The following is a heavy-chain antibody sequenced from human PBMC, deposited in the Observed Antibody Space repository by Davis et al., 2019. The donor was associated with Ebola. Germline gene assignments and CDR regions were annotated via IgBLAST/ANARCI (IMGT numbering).Heavy chain of an antibody. CDR3: ARDIGFCNGGYCYSDYIDY. CDR2: VWAGGSHM. CDR1: GFTFSESG. Sequence: GESLKISCATSGFTFSESGMHWVRQAPGKGLEWLALVWAGGSHMFYADSVRGRFTISKDNSKSMLFLQMTSLRAEDTAIYYCARDIGFCNGGYCYSDYIDYWGQGTLVTVSS. V-gene: IGHV3-33*01. D-gene: IGHD2-15*01. J-gene: IGHJ4*02.